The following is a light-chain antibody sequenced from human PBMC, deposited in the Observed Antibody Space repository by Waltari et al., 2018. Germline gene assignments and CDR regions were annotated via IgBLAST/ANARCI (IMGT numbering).Light chain of an antibody. CDR1: QIVNSW. J-gene: IGKJ1*01. Sequence: DIQMTQSPSTLSASVGDRVTITCRASQIVNSWVAWYQQKPRKATKLLIFKASNLESGVPSRFSGSGSGTEFTLTISSLQPDDFATYHCQQYDSYWTFGQGTKVEIK. CDR2: KAS. CDR3: QQYDSYWT. V-gene: IGKV1-5*03.